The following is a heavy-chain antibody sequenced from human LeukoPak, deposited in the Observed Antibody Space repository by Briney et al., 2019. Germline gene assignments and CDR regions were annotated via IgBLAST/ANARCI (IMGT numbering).Heavy chain of an antibody. CDR3: VKDSRPPLYGDSHGDY. CDR2: ISSNGGST. J-gene: IGHJ4*02. CDR1: GFTFSSYA. D-gene: IGHD4-17*01. Sequence: PGGSLRLSCSASGFTFSSYAMHWVRQAPGKGLEYVSAISSNGGSTYYADSVKGRFTISRDNSKNTLYLQMSSLRAEDTAVCYCVKDSRPPLYGDSHGDYWGQGTLVTVSS. V-gene: IGHV3-64D*06.